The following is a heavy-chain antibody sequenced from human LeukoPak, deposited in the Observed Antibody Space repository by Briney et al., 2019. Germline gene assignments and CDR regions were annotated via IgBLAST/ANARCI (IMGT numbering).Heavy chain of an antibody. D-gene: IGHD6-19*01. CDR3: AKDDSIGWYYFDY. Sequence: PGGSLRLSCAASGFTFISYGMHWVRQAPGKGLEWVAFIRYDGTNKYYGDSVKGRFTISRDNSKNTLYLQLSSLRAEDTALYYCAKDDSIGWYYFDYWGQGTLVTVSA. CDR1: GFTFISYG. V-gene: IGHV3-30*02. J-gene: IGHJ4*02. CDR2: IRYDGTNK.